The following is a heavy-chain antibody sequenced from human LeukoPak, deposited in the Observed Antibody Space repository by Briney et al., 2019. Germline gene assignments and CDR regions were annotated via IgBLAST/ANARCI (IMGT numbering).Heavy chain of an antibody. J-gene: IGHJ5*02. CDR2: IYYSGST. CDR3: ARGSGRRGFDP. Sequence: SETLPLTCTVSGGSISSGGYYWSWIRQHPGKGLEWIGYIYYSGSTYYNPSLKSRVTISVDTSKNQFSLKLSSVTAADTAVYYCARGSGRRGFDPWGQGTLVTVSS. D-gene: IGHD6-25*01. CDR1: GGSISSGGYY. V-gene: IGHV4-31*03.